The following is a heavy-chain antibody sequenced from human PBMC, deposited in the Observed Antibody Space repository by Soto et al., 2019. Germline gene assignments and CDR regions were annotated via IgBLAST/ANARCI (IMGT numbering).Heavy chain of an antibody. CDR2: IYYSGST. J-gene: IGHJ4*02. V-gene: IGHV4-31*03. CDR3: ARGGYDSSGYYYDY. Sequence: LSLTCTVSGGSISSGGYYWSWIRQHPGKGLEWIGYIYYSGSTYYNPSLKSRVTISVDTSRNQFSLKLSSVTAADTAVYYCARGGYDSSGYYYDYWCQGTRVTVAS. CDR1: GGSISSGGYY. D-gene: IGHD3-22*01.